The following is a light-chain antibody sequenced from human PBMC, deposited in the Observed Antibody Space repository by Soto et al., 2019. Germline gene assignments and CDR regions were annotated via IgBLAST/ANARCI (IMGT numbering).Light chain of an antibody. Sequence: DIVMTQSPGTLSLSPGERATLSCRASQSISSNYLAWYQQKPGQSPRLLIYGASSRATGIPDRFSGSGSGTDFTLTISRLEPEDFAVYFCQRYGSSPLITFGQGTRLEIK. CDR3: QRYGSSPLIT. CDR1: QSISSNY. J-gene: IGKJ5*01. CDR2: GAS. V-gene: IGKV3-20*01.